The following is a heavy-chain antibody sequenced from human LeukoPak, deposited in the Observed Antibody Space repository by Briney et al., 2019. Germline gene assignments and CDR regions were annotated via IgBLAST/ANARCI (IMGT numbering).Heavy chain of an antibody. D-gene: IGHD6-13*01. CDR2: IRSKAYGGTT. CDR3: AKGSRRIAAPVVY. V-gene: IGHV3-49*04. J-gene: IGHJ4*02. CDR1: GFTFGDYA. Sequence: PGGSLRLSCTASGFTFGDYAMSWVRQAPGKGLEWVGFIRSKAYGGTTEYAASVKGRFTISRDDSKDTVYLQMNSLRAEDTAVYYCAKGSRRIAAPVVYWGQGTLVTVSS.